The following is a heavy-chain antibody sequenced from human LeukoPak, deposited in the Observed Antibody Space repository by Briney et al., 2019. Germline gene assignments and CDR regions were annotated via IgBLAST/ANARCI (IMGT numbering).Heavy chain of an antibody. CDR1: GGSFSGSFSDYY. CDR3: ATFRWGVGFEY. CDR2: IHHSGST. J-gene: IGHJ4*02. V-gene: IGHV4-34*01. Sequence: SETLSLTCAVYGGSFSGSFSDYYWTCTRQTPGKGLEWIGEIHHSGSTNYNPSLKSRVTISVDTSKKQFSLKLNSLPAADTAVYYCATFRWGVGFEYWGQGTLATVSS. D-gene: IGHD3-16*01.